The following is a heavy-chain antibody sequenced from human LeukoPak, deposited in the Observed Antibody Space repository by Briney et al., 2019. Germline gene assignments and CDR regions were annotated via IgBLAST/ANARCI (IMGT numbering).Heavy chain of an antibody. Sequence: SVKLSCKASGATFSSYAISWVRQAPGQGLELMGRIILILGIANYAQKFQGRVTITADKSTSTAYMELSSLRSEDTAVYYCARGCSGGSCPGRGYYGMDVWGQGTTVTVSS. J-gene: IGHJ6*02. CDR3: ARGCSGGSCPGRGYYGMDV. CDR1: GATFSSYA. CDR2: IILILGIA. V-gene: IGHV1-69*04. D-gene: IGHD2-15*01.